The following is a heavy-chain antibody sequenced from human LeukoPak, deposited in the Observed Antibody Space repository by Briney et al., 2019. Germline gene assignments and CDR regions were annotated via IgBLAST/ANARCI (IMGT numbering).Heavy chain of an antibody. D-gene: IGHD3-9*01. Sequence: SETLSLTCTVSGGSINSSSFYWSWIRPPAGKGLEWIGRIYTSGSTNCNPSLKSRVTISVDTSKNQFSLKLSSVTAADTAVYYCARGKKDPVLRYFDWLTDYYYMDVWGKGTTVTVSS. J-gene: IGHJ6*03. CDR2: IYTSGST. CDR1: GGSINSSSFY. V-gene: IGHV4-61*02. CDR3: ARGKKDPVLRYFDWLTDYYYMDV.